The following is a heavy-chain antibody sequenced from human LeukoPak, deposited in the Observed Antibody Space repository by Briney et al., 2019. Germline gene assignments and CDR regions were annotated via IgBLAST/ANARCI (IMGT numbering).Heavy chain of an antibody. Sequence: SETLSLTCTVSGGSISGTSYNWAWIRQAPGKGLEWTGSVLWSGTANYNPSLKSRVAFSVDTSKNQFSLTLTSVTAADTAVYFCSRPRGSGYADWGQGILVAVSS. J-gene: IGHJ4*01. CDR2: VLWSGTA. CDR1: GGSISGTSYN. D-gene: IGHD3-3*01. CDR3: SRPRGSGYAD. V-gene: IGHV4-39*01.